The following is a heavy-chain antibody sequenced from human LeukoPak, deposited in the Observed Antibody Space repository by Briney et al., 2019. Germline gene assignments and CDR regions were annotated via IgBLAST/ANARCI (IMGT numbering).Heavy chain of an antibody. D-gene: IGHD3-10*01. J-gene: IGHJ5*02. CDR3: ARSGFGELATWFDP. Sequence: PGGSLRLSCAASGFTFSSYWMSWVRQAPGKGLEWVANIKQDGSEKYYVDSVKGRFTISRDNAKNSLYLQMNSLRAEDTAVYYCARSGFGELATWFDPWGEGTLVTASS. CDR2: IKQDGSEK. CDR1: GFTFSSYW. V-gene: IGHV3-7*01.